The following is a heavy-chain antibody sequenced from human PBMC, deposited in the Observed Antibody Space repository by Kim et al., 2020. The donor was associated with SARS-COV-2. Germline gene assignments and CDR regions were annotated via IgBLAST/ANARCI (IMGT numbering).Heavy chain of an antibody. D-gene: IGHD3-22*01. CDR3: ARGRDYYDSSDYFDY. Sequence: DSVKGRFTISRDNAKNSLYLQMNSLRAEDTAVYYCARGRDYYDSSDYFDYWGQGTLVTVSS. V-gene: IGHV3-7*01. J-gene: IGHJ4*02.